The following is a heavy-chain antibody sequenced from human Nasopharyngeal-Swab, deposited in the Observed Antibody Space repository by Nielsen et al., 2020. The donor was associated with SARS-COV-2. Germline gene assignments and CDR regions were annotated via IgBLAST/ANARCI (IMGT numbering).Heavy chain of an antibody. D-gene: IGHD3-10*01. Sequence: ASVKVSCKSSVYTFTSYYMHWVRQPPGQGLEWMGIINPSGGSTSYAQKFQGRVTMTRDTSTSTVYMELSSLRSEYTAVYYCARGPTYYYGSGSSGPFDPWGQGTLVTVSS. J-gene: IGHJ5*02. CDR2: INPSGGST. V-gene: IGHV1-46*01. CDR3: ARGPTYYYGSGSSGPFDP. CDR1: VYTFTSYY.